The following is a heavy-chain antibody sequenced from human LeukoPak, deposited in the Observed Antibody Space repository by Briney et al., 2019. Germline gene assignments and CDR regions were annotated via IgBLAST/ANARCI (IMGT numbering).Heavy chain of an antibody. Sequence: PSETLSLTCTVSGGSISSSNYYWGWIRQPPGKGLEWIGSIHYSGSTYYNPSLKSRVTVSVDTSKNQFTVNLSSVTAADTALYYCTRHFGSGRDDYWGQGTLVTVSS. V-gene: IGHV4-39*01. D-gene: IGHD3-10*01. CDR2: IHYSGST. CDR3: TRHFGSGRDDY. CDR1: GGSISSSNYY. J-gene: IGHJ4*02.